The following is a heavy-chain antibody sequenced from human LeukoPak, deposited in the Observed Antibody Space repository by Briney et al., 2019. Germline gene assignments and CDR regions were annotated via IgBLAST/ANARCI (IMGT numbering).Heavy chain of an antibody. CDR1: GFPVRSNF. V-gene: IGHV3-53*01. J-gene: IGHJ4*02. Sequence: PGGSVRLSCAVSGFPVRSNFMSWVRQAPGKGLQSVSIMFSGGSTDYEDSVRGRFTISRDSSQNTVSLQMNNLRVEDTAVYYCARGDGSGWSLDKWGQGTLVTVSS. CDR3: ARGDGSGWSLDK. CDR2: MFSGGST. D-gene: IGHD6-19*01.